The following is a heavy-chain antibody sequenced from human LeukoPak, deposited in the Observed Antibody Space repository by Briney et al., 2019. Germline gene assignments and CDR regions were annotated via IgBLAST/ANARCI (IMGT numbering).Heavy chain of an antibody. CDR1: GGSISSGSYY. J-gene: IGHJ4*02. CDR3: ARENWVFDY. CDR2: IYTSGST. V-gene: IGHV4-61*02. Sequence: SETLSLTCTVSGGSISSGSYYWRWSRQPAGKGLEWIGRIYTSGSTNYNPSLKSRVTISVDTSKNQFSLKLSSVTAADTAMYYCARENWVFDYWGQGILVTVFS. D-gene: IGHD7-27*01.